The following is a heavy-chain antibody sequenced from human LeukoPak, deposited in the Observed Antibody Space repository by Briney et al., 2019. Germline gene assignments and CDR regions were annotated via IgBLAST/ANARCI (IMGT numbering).Heavy chain of an antibody. J-gene: IGHJ6*03. CDR3: ARGDLTYYYYYMDV. V-gene: IGHV4-39*07. CDR1: GGSISSSSYY. CDR2: INHSGST. Sequence: SETLSLTCTVSGGSISSSSYYWGWIRQPPGKGLEWIGEINHSGSTNYNPSLKSRVTISVDTSKNQFSLKLSSVTAADTAVYYCARGDLTYYYYYMDVWGKGTTVTVSS.